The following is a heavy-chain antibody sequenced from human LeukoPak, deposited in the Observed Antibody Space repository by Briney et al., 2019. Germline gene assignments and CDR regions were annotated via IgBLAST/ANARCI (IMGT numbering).Heavy chain of an antibody. CDR3: ARPTEQAALGTGYYFDY. V-gene: IGHV3-21*01. J-gene: IGHJ4*02. CDR1: GFTFSSYS. Sequence: GGSLRLSCAASGFTFSSYSMHWVRQPPGKGLEWVSSISTSSSYIYYADSLKARFTISRDNAKNSLYLQMSSLRAEDTAVYYCARPTEQAALGTGYYFDYWGQGTLVTVSS. D-gene: IGHD1-14*01. CDR2: ISTSSSYI.